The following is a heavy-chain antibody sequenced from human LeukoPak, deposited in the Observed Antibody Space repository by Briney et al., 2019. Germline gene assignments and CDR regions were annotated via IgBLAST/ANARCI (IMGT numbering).Heavy chain of an antibody. CDR2: TYYRSKWQT. J-gene: IGHJ4*02. CDR1: GDSLSSNIDA. D-gene: IGHD4-17*01. V-gene: IGHV6-1*01. CDR3: ARDVDSGADY. Sequence: SQTLTLTCAISGDSLSSNIDAWNWIRQSPSRGLEWLGSTYYRSKWQTEYAVSLKSRLTITPDTSKNQFSLHLNSVTPEDTAVYYCARDVDSGADYWGQGTLVTVSS.